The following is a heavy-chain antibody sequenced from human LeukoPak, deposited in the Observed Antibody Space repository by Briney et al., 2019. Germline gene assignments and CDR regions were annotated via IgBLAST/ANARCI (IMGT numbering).Heavy chain of an antibody. CDR3: ARGKNWVFDV. Sequence: SQTLSLTCALSGDSVSTNSAGWHWIRQSPSRGLEWLGRTYYRSKWYDDFAVSVKSRMTINPDTSKNQFSLQLNSVTPEDTALYYCARGKNWVFDVWGQGTVVTVSS. CDR2: TYYRSKWYD. CDR1: GDSVSTNSAG. V-gene: IGHV6-1*01. D-gene: IGHD3-16*01. J-gene: IGHJ3*01.